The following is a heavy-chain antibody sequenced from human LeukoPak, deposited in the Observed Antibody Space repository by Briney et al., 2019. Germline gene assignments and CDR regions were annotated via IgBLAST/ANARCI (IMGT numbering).Heavy chain of an antibody. CDR2: IKRDGSER. CDR1: GFIFSNYW. V-gene: IGHV3-7*01. CDR3: ARENWFAFDM. D-gene: IGHD3-9*01. Sequence: GGSLRLSCVASGFIFSNYWMSWVRQAPGKGLEWVANIKRDGSERYYVDSVKGRFTISRDNAKNSLYLQMSSLRAEDTAVYYCARENWFAFDMWGQGTLVTVSS. J-gene: IGHJ3*02.